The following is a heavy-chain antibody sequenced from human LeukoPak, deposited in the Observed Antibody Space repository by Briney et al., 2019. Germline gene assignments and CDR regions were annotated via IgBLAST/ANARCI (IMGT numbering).Heavy chain of an antibody. J-gene: IGHJ4*02. CDR3: ARDRITMVRGVIRRYFDY. CDR2: IYSGGST. Sequence: GGSLRLSCAASGFTVSSNYMSWVRQAPGKGLEWVSVIYSGGSTYYADSVKGRFTISRDNSKNTLYLQMNSLRAEDTAVYYCARDRITMVRGVIRRYFDYWGRGTLVTVSS. V-gene: IGHV3-53*01. CDR1: GFTVSSNY. D-gene: IGHD3-10*01.